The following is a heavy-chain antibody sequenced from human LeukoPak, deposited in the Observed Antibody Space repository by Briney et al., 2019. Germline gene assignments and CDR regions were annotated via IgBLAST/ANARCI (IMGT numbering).Heavy chain of an antibody. CDR2: VSKSGDST. CDR3: AKAPVAYCSGGSCYSDAFDI. J-gene: IGHJ3*02. CDR1: GFTFSDYD. D-gene: IGHD2-15*01. V-gene: IGHV3-23*01. Sequence: PGGSLRLSCAASGFTFSDYDMAWVRQAPGKGLEWVSTVSKSGDSTYYADSVKGRFTISRDNSKNTLYLQMNSLRAEDTAVYYCAKAPVAYCSGGSCYSDAFDIWGQGTMVTVSS.